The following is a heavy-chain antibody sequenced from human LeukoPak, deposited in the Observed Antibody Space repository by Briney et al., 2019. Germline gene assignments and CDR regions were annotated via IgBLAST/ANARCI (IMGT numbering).Heavy chain of an antibody. CDR3: ARAAGGYSYFRDAFDI. D-gene: IGHD5-18*01. V-gene: IGHV1-69*13. Sequence: GASVKVSCKASGGTFSSYAISWVRQAPGQGLEWMGGIIPIFGTANYAQKFQGRVTIAADESTSTAYMELSSLRSEDTAVYYCARAAGGYSYFRDAFDIWGQGTMVTVSS. J-gene: IGHJ3*02. CDR2: IIPIFGTA. CDR1: GGTFSSYA.